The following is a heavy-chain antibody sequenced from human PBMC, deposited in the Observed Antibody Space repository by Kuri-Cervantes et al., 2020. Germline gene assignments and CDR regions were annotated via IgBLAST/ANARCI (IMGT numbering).Heavy chain of an antibody. V-gene: IGHV1-8*01. Sequence: ASVKVSCKASGYTFTSYDINWVRQATGQGLEWMGWMNPNSGNTGYAQKFQGRVTMTRDTSINTAYMELSSLRSDDTAVYYCAREVRVGGKYFDYWGQGALVTVSS. CDR1: GYTFTSYD. CDR3: AREVRVGGKYFDY. D-gene: IGHD3-16*01. J-gene: IGHJ4*02. CDR2: MNPNSGNT.